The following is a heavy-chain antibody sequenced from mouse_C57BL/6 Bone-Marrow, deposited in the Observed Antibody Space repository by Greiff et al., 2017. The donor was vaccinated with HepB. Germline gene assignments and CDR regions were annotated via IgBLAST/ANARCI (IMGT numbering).Heavy chain of an antibody. V-gene: IGHV5-17*01. Sequence: VQLKESGGGLVKPGGSLKLSCAASGFTFSDYGMHWVRQAPEKGLEWVAYISSGSSTIYYADTVKGRFTISRDNAKNTLFLPMTSLRSEDTAMYYCARRRDYDVRAYAMDYWGQGTSVTVSS. CDR3: ARRRDYDVRAYAMDY. CDR2: ISSGSSTI. J-gene: IGHJ4*01. CDR1: GFTFSDYG. D-gene: IGHD2-4*01.